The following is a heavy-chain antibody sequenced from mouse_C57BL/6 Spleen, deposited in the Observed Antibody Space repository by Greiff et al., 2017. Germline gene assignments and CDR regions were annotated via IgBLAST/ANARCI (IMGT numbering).Heavy chain of an antibody. Sequence: LEESGPELVKPGASVTISCKASGYAFSSSWMNWVKQRPGKGLEWIGRIYPGAGDTNYNGKFKGKATLTADKSSSTAYMQRSSLTSEDSAVYFCARWDYSNSGAMDYWGQGTSVTVSS. J-gene: IGHJ4*01. CDR2: IYPGAGDT. CDR1: GYAFSSSW. V-gene: IGHV1-82*01. CDR3: ARWDYSNSGAMDY. D-gene: IGHD2-5*01.